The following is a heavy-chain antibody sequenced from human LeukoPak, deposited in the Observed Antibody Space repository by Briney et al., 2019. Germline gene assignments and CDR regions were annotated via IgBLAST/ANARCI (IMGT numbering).Heavy chain of an antibody. CDR1: GFTLSSYW. V-gene: IGHV3-23*01. D-gene: IGHD1-26*01. J-gene: IGHJ5*02. CDR3: ARAPRFRLVGVPKGPFDP. CDR2: IRPSGDNT. Sequence: GGSLRLSCAASGFTLSSYWTSWVRQAPGRGLEWVSSIRPSGDNTYYGDSVKGRFTISRDNSKNTVYLQMNNMRVDDTAVYYCARAPRFRLVGVPKGPFDPWGQGTLVTVSS.